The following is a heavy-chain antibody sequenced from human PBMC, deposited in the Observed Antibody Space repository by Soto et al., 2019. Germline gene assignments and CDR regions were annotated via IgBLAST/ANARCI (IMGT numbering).Heavy chain of an antibody. CDR3: VRDSHCDY. Sequence: EVQLVESGGGLVQPGGSLRLSCAGSGFIFSNYWMHWVRQAPGKGLEWVSRIDHDGPTDYADSVRGRFTVSRDNAENTLYLQMNSLRPEDTAVYYCVRDSHCDYWGQGTLVTVSS. CDR1: GFIFSNYW. V-gene: IGHV3-74*01. CDR2: IDHDGPT. J-gene: IGHJ4*02.